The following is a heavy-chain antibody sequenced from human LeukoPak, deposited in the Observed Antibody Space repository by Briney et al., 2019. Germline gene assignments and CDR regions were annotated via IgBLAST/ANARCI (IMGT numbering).Heavy chain of an antibody. J-gene: IGHJ6*03. D-gene: IGHD6-19*01. CDR2: ISGSGGST. CDR1: GFTFSSYA. V-gene: IGHV3-23*01. Sequence: GGSLRLSCAASGFTFSSYAMSWVRQAPGKGLEWVSAISGSGGSTYYADSVKGRFTISRDNSKNTLYLQMNSLRAEDTAVYYCAKGLAAKGLYYYYMDVWGKGTTVTVSS. CDR3: AKGLAAKGLYYYYMDV.